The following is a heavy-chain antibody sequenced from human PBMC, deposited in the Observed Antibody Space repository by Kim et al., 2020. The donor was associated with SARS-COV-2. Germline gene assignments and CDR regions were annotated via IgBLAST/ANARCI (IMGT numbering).Heavy chain of an antibody. J-gene: IGHJ2*01. CDR2: IYYSGST. CDR3: ARVVGKYDFWSSWYFDL. CDR1: GGSISSYY. Sequence: SQTLSLTCTVSGGSISSYYWSWIRQPPGKGLEWIGYIYYSGSTNYNPSLKSRVTISVDTSKNQFSLKLSSVTAADTAVYYCARVVGKYDFWSSWYFDLWGRGTLVTVSS. D-gene: IGHD3-3*01. V-gene: IGHV4-59*01.